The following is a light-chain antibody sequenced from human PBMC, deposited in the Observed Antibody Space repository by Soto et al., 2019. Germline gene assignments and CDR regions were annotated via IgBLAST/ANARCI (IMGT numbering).Light chain of an antibody. CDR2: DVS. CDR3: CSYTTSNTRQIV. CDR1: SSDDGGYNY. Sequence: QSALTQPASVSGSPGQSITLSCTGTSSDDGGYNYVSWYQQHPGKAPKFMIYDVSNRPSGVSNRFSGSKSGNTASLTISGLQAEDEADYYCCSYTTSNTRQIVFGTGTKLTVL. J-gene: IGLJ1*01. V-gene: IGLV2-14*01.